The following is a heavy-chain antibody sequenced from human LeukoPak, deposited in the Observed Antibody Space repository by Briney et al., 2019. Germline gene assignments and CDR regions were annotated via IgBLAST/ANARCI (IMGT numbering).Heavy chain of an antibody. J-gene: IGHJ4*02. CDR1: GGSISSNSYY. D-gene: IGHD1-26*01. CDR3: ARERVGGSDY. V-gene: IGHV4-39*02. CDR2: IYYSGST. Sequence: SETLSLTCTVSGGSISSNSYYWGWIRQSPGKGLEWIGTIYYSGSTYYNPSLNSRVTISVDTSKNQFSLDLTSVTAADMAVYYCARERVGGSDYWGQGTLVTVSS.